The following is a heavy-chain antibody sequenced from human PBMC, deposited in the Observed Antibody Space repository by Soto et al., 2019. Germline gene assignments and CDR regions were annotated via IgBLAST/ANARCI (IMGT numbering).Heavy chain of an antibody. Sequence: ASVKVSCKASGYTFTSYDINWVRQATGQGLEWMGWMNPNSGNTGYAQKFQGRVTMTRNTSISTAYMELSSLRSEDTAVYYCARADSGYDYYYYGMDVWGQGTTVTVSS. CDR2: MNPNSGNT. J-gene: IGHJ6*02. D-gene: IGHD5-12*01. CDR3: ARADSGYDYYYYGMDV. CDR1: GYTFTSYD. V-gene: IGHV1-8*01.